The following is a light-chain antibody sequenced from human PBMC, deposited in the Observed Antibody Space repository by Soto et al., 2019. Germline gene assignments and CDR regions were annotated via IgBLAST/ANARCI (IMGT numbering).Light chain of an antibody. CDR1: SRDVGGYNY. CDR2: EVS. V-gene: IGLV2-14*01. J-gene: IGLJ1*01. Sequence: QSALTQPASVSGSPGQSITISCTGTSRDVGGYNYVSWYQQHPGKAPKLMIYEVSNRPSGVSNRFSGSKSGNTASLTISGLQDEDEADYYCSSYTIISTYVFGTGTKLTVL. CDR3: SSYTIISTYV.